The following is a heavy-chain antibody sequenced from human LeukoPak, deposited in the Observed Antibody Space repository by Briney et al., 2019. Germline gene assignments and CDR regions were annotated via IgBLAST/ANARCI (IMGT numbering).Heavy chain of an antibody. J-gene: IGHJ6*02. D-gene: IGHD3-22*01. CDR3: AKDVDYDSSGYYLYYYYGMDV. CDR1: GFTFSFYA. CDR2: ISGSGGST. V-gene: IGHV3-23*01. Sequence: GGSLRLSCAASGFTFSFYAMSWVRQAPGKGLEWVSAISGSGGSTYYADSVKGRFTISRDNSKNTLYLQMNSLRAEDTAVYYCAKDVDYDSSGYYLYYYYGMDVWGQGTTVIVSS.